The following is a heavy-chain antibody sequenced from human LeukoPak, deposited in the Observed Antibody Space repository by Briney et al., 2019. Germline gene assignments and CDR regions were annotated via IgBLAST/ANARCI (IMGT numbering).Heavy chain of an antibody. CDR2: MNPNSGNT. J-gene: IGHJ3*02. D-gene: IGHD1-1*01. CDR3: ARGRRTTDAFDI. Sequence: ASVKVSCKASGYTFTRYDINWVRQATGQGLEWMGWMNPNSGNTGYAQKFQGRVTMTRNTSISTAYMELSSLRSEDTAVYYCARGRRTTDAFDIWGQGTMVTVSS. V-gene: IGHV1-8*01. CDR1: GYTFTRYD.